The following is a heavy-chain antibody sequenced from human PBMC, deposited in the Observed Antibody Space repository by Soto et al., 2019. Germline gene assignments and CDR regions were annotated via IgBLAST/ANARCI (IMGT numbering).Heavy chain of an antibody. CDR1: GGSFSGYY. CDR3: ARGSMVRGVQYYYYYYGMDV. CDR2: INHSGST. D-gene: IGHD3-10*01. J-gene: IGHJ6*02. Sequence: SETLSLTCAVYGGSFSGYYWSWIRQPPGKGLEWIGEINHSGSTNYNPSLKSRVTISVDTSKNQFSLKLSSVTAADTAVYYCARGSMVRGVQYYYYYYGMDVWGQGTTVTVSS. V-gene: IGHV4-34*01.